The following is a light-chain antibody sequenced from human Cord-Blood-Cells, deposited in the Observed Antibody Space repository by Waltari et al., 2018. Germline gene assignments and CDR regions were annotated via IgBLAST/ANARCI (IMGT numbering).Light chain of an antibody. Sequence: SYELTQPPPVSVSPGQTARITCSGDALPKKYAYWYQEKSGKAPVLVIYEDSKLPSGIPERFSGSSSGTMATLTISGAQVEDEADYYCYSTDSSGNHVVFGGGTKLTVL. V-gene: IGLV3-10*01. CDR1: ALPKKY. CDR2: EDS. J-gene: IGLJ2*01. CDR3: YSTDSSGNHVV.